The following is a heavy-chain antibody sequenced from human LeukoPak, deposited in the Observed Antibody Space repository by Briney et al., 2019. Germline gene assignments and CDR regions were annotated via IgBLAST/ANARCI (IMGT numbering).Heavy chain of an antibody. D-gene: IGHD1-26*01. Sequence: GGSLRLSCAASGFTVNSNYMNWVRQAPGKGLEWVSVLYSDGRTYYADSVKGRFTISRDTSKNTLYLQVNSLRAEDTAVYYCARPSHSGSEGFDYWGQGTLVTVSS. J-gene: IGHJ4*02. V-gene: IGHV3-53*01. CDR1: GFTVNSNY. CDR2: LYSDGRT. CDR3: ARPSHSGSEGFDY.